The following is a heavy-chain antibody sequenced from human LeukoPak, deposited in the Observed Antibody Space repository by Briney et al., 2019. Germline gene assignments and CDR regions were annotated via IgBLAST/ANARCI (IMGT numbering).Heavy chain of an antibody. V-gene: IGHV3-53*01. Sequence: GGSLRLSCEGPGHTVRDSYMSWVRQSPGRGLEWVSDICGGGSTVYSDSVKGRFTPSRDTSKNTIYPQMQDVRAEDTGISYCVRDPRDRRGYSNYSMDDWGKGPTVTVSS. CDR3: VRDPRDRRGYSNYSMDD. CDR2: ICGGGST. CDR1: GHTVRDSY. J-gene: IGHJ6*04. D-gene: IGHD3-10*01.